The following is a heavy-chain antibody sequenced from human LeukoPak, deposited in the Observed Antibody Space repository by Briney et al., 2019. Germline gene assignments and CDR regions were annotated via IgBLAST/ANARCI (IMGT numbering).Heavy chain of an antibody. D-gene: IGHD1-14*01. J-gene: IGHJ3*02. Sequence: PSETLSLTCAVYGGSFSGYYWSWIRQPPGKGLEWIGEINHSGSTNYNPSLKSRVTISVDTSKNQFSLKLSSVTAADTAVYYCARGANWNHKAFDIRGQGTMVTVSS. CDR1: GGSFSGYY. V-gene: IGHV4-34*01. CDR2: INHSGST. CDR3: ARGANWNHKAFDI.